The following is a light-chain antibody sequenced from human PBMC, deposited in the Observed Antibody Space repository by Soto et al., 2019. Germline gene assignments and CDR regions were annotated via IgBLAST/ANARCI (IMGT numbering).Light chain of an antibody. CDR2: GAS. V-gene: IGKV3-15*01. CDR3: HQYDSSPWT. Sequence: PCPLFLSSVESANLSCRASQSVSSNLASYQQKPGQAPRLLIYGASTRATGIPARFSGSGSETDFTLTITSLQSEDFAVYSCHQYDSSPWTFGQGTKVDIK. J-gene: IGKJ1*01. CDR1: QSVSSN.